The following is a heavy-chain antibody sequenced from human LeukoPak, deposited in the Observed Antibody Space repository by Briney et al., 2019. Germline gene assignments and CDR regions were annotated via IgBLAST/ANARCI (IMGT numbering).Heavy chain of an antibody. CDR2: ISYDGSNK. D-gene: IGHD3-10*01. Sequence: GRSLRLSCAASGFTFSSYAMHWVRQAPGKGLEWVAVISYDGSNKYYADSVKGRFTISRDNSKNTLYLQMNSLRAEDTAVYYCAGGLPGFSVDYWGQGTLVTVSS. CDR3: AGGLPGFSVDY. J-gene: IGHJ4*02. V-gene: IGHV3-30-3*01. CDR1: GFTFSSYA.